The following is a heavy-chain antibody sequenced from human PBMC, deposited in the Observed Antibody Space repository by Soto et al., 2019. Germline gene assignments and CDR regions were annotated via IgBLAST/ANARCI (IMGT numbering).Heavy chain of an antibody. CDR1: GGSISSYY. V-gene: IGHV4-59*08. Sequence: PSETLSLTCTVSGGSISSYYWSWIRQPPGKGLEWIGYIYYSGSTNYNPSLKSRVTISVDTSKNQFSLKLSSVTAADTAVYYCARLGAWFGELRLGYWGQGTLVNVS. CDR3: ARLGAWFGELRLGY. CDR2: IYYSGST. J-gene: IGHJ4*02. D-gene: IGHD3-10*01.